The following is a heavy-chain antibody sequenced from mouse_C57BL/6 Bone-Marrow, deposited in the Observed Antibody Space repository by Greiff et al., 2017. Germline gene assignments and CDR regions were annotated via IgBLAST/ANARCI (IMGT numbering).Heavy chain of an antibody. Sequence: VQLQQPGAELVMPGASVKLSCKAPGYTFTSYWMHWVKQRPGQGLEWIGEIDPSDSYTNYNQKFKGKSTLTVDKSSSTAYMQLSSLTSEDSAVYYCANGTTVPWYFDVWGTGTTVTVSS. CDR2: IDPSDSYT. CDR1: GYTFTSYW. CDR3: ANGTTVPWYFDV. J-gene: IGHJ1*03. D-gene: IGHD1-1*01. V-gene: IGHV1-69*01.